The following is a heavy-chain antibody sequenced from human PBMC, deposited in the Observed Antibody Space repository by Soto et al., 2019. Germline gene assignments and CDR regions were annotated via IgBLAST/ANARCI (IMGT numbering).Heavy chain of an antibody. CDR1: GGSVSSGPYH. J-gene: IGHJ4*02. D-gene: IGHD2-8*01. CDR2: ISSSGTT. V-gene: IGHV4-61*01. CDR3: LRSHGAY. Sequence: QVQLQESGPGLVKTSETLSLTCTVSGGSVSSGPYHWNWIRQPPGKGLEWIGHISSSGTTNYNPSLESRVTMSMDTSTNPFSLRVISVTAADTAMYYCLRSHGAYWGQGILVTVSS.